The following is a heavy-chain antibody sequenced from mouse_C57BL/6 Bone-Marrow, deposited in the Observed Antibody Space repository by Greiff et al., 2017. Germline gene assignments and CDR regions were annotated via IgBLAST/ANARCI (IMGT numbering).Heavy chain of an antibody. Sequence: QVQLQQPGAELVMPGASVKLSCKASGYTFTSYWMHWVKQRPGQGLEWIGEIDPSDSYTNYNQKFKGKSTLTVDKSSSTAYMQLRSLTSEDSAVXYGARGGLRRDWYFDVWGTGTTVTVSS. CDR3: ARGGLRRDWYFDV. CDR2: IDPSDSYT. V-gene: IGHV1-69*01. J-gene: IGHJ1*03. CDR1: GYTFTSYW. D-gene: IGHD2-4*01.